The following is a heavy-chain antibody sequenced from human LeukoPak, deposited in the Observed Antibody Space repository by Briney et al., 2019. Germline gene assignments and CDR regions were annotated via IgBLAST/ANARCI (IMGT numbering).Heavy chain of an antibody. J-gene: IGHJ6*03. D-gene: IGHD6-13*01. CDR1: GYTFTGYY. Sequence: ASVKVSCKASGYTFTGYYMHWVRQAPGQGLEWMGWINPNSGGTNYAQKFQGRVTMTRDTSISTAYMELSRLRSDDTAVYYCARDQSSSREGNYYYYMDVWGKGTTVTVSS. CDR3: ARDQSSSREGNYYYYMDV. CDR2: INPNSGGT. V-gene: IGHV1-2*02.